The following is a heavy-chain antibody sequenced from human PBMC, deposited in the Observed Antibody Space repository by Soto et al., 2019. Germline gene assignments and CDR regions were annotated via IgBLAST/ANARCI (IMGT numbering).Heavy chain of an antibody. D-gene: IGHD6-6*01. CDR2: ISSSSSYI. V-gene: IGHV3-21*01. CDR3: ARDVYSSSRYFDY. Sequence: EVQLVESGGGLVQPGGSLRLSCVASGFTFSSYSMNWVRQAPGKGLEWVSSISSSSSYIYYADSVKGRFTISRDNAKNSLYLQMNSLRAEDTAVYYCARDVYSSSRYFDYWGQGTLVTVSS. J-gene: IGHJ4*02. CDR1: GFTFSSYS.